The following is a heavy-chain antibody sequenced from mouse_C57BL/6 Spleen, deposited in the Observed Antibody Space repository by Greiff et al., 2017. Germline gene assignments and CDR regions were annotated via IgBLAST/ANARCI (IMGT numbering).Heavy chain of an antibody. CDR2: IYPGSGST. V-gene: IGHV1-55*01. Sequence: QVQLQQPGAELVKPGASVKMSCKASGYTFTSYWITWVKQRPGQGLEWIGDIYPGSGSTNYNEKFNSKATLTVDTSSSTAYMQHSSLTSEDSAVYYCGRRAYDGDYLLAYWGQGTLVTVSA. D-gene: IGHD2-3*01. CDR3: GRRAYDGDYLLAY. CDR1: GYTFTSYW. J-gene: IGHJ3*01.